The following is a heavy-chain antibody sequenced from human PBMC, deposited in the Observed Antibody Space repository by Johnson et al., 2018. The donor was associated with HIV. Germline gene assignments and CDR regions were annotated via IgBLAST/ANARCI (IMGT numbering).Heavy chain of an antibody. CDR2: ISFDGGTK. D-gene: IGHD2-8*01. CDR1: GFTFGSYA. CDR3: ARLKNGAFDI. V-gene: IGHV3-30*14. J-gene: IGHJ3*02. Sequence: QVQLVESGGGVVQPGRSLRLSCAASGFTFGSYAMHWVRQAPGKGLEWVALISFDGGTKYYAASVKGRFPISRDNSKNTLFLQMNSLRVEDTAVYYCARLKNGAFDIWGQGTMVTVSS.